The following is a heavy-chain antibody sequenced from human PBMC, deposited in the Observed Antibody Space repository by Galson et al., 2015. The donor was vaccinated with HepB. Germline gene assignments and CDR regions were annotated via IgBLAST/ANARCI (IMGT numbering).Heavy chain of an antibody. CDR1: GFTFSNAW. D-gene: IGHD3-3*01. Sequence: SLRLSCAASGFTFSNAWMSWVRQAPGKGLEWVGRIKSKTDGGTTDYAAPVKGRFTISRDDSKNTLYLQMNSLKTEDTAVYYCTTVIVGQADDFQPEYGMDVWGQGTTVTVSS. CDR3: TTVIVGQADDFQPEYGMDV. CDR2: IKSKTDGGTT. V-gene: IGHV3-15*01. J-gene: IGHJ6*02.